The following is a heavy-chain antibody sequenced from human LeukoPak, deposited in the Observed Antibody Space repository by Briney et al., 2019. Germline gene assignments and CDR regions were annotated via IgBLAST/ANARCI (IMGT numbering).Heavy chain of an antibody. J-gene: IGHJ4*02. D-gene: IGHD2-21*02. Sequence: SVTVSCTASGGTFSSYAISWVRQAPGQGLEWMGGIIPIFGTANYAQKFQGRVTITADESTSTAYMELSSLRSEDTAVYYCASILAYCGGDCYQVDYWGQGTLVTVSS. CDR1: GGTFSSYA. V-gene: IGHV1-69*01. CDR3: ASILAYCGGDCYQVDY. CDR2: IIPIFGTA.